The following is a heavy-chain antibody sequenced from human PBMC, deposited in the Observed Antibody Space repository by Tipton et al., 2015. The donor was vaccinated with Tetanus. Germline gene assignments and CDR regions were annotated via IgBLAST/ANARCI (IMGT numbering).Heavy chain of an antibody. J-gene: IGHJ6*04. Sequence: TLSLTCTVSGGSVNSYYWSWIRQSPGRGLEWIGYFFYSGSTNYNPSLKSRVSMAVGTSKNQFSLQLRSVTAADTAVYYCARGDGYHYYYHMDVWGRGTTVTVSS. CDR3: ARGDGYHYYYHMDV. V-gene: IGHV4-59*02. CDR2: FFYSGST. D-gene: IGHD1-26*01. CDR1: GGSVNSYY.